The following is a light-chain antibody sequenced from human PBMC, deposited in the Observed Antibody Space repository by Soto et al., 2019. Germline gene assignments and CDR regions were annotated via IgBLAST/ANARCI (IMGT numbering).Light chain of an antibody. CDR1: SSDVGGYNY. Sequence: QSALTQPASVSGSPGQSITISCTGTSSDVGGYNYVSWYQQHPGKAPKLMIYEVSNRPSGVSNRFSGSKSGNTASLTISGLQAEDEADYYCSSYTCSSTLAYVFGTGTKLTVL. V-gene: IGLV2-14*01. CDR2: EVS. J-gene: IGLJ1*01. CDR3: SSYTCSSTLAYV.